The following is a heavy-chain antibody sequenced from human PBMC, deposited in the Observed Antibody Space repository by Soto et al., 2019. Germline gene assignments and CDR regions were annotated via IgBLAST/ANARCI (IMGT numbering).Heavy chain of an antibody. V-gene: IGHV3-9*01. CDR3: AREKNDDTEEIHAFVV. CDR2: IKWNSGSS. D-gene: IGHD1-1*01. Sequence: GGCMRLSCAASGFKFDEYDMHWVRQAPGKGLEWVSGIKWNSGSSGYADSVKCRFTISRDNAKNSLYLQLISLRIEDTAVYFCAREKNDDTEEIHAFVVWGQGTMVTFSS. J-gene: IGHJ3*01. CDR1: GFKFDEYD.